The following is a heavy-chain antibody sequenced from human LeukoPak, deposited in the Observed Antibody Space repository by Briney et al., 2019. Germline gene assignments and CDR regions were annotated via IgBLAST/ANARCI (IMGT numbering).Heavy chain of an antibody. D-gene: IGHD4-17*01. CDR1: GFTFSSYS. CDR3: ARDLNTVTTYYYDY. V-gene: IGHV3-21*01. Sequence: GGSLRLSCAASGFTFSSYSMNWVRQAPGKGLEWVSSISSSSSYIYYADSVKGRFTISRDNAKNSLYLQMNSLRAEDTAVYYCARDLNTVTTYYYDYWGQGTLVTVSS. CDR2: ISSSSSYI. J-gene: IGHJ4*02.